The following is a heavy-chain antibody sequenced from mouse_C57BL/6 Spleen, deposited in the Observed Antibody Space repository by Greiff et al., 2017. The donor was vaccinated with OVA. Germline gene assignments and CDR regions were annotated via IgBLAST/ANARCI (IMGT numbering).Heavy chain of an antibody. CDR1: GYTFTSYW. V-gene: IGHV1-53*01. D-gene: IGHD2-13*01. Sequence: QVQLQQPGTELVKPGASVKLSCKASGYTFTSYWMHWVKQRPGQGLEWIGNINPSNGGTNYTEKFKSKATLTVDKSSSTAYMHLSSLTSEDSAVFYDATGDYYSAYDYAMGYWGQGTSVTVSS. J-gene: IGHJ4*01. CDR3: ATGDYYSAYDYAMGY. CDR2: INPSNGGT.